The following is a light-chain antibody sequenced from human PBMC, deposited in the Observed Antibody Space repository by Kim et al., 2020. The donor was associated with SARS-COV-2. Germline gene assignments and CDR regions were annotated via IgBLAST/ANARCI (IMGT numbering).Light chain of an antibody. CDR2: DVS. V-gene: IGLV2-11*03. Sequence: GPSVTLSCTGTSRDVGVYNYVSWYQQHPGKAPKLMIFDVSKRPSGVPDRFSGSKSGNTASLTFSGLQAEDEGDYYCCSYAGSYTLVFGGGTQLTVL. CDR3: CSYAGSYTLV. J-gene: IGLJ2*01. CDR1: SRDVGVYNY.